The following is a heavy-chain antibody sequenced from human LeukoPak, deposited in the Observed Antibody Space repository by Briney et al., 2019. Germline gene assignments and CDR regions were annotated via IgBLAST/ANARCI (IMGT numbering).Heavy chain of an antibody. CDR1: GGSISSGSYY. CDR3: AGGAVAPNWFDP. V-gene: IGHV4-39*07. D-gene: IGHD6-19*01. Sequence: SETLSLTCTVSGGSISSGSYYWGWIRQPPGKGLEWIGNIYYSGSTYYNPSLKSRVSISVDTSKNQFSLKLTSVTAADTAVYYCAGGAVAPNWFDPWGQGTLVTVSS. CDR2: IYYSGST. J-gene: IGHJ5*02.